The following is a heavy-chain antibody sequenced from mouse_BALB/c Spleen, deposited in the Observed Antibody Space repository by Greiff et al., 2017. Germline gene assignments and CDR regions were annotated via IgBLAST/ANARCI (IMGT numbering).Heavy chain of an antibody. J-gene: IGHJ3*01. CDR3: ARQDDYDGVFAY. V-gene: IGHV2-6-2*01. CDR1: GFSLTSYG. D-gene: IGHD2-4*01. Sequence: QVQLQQSGPDLVAPSQSLSITCTVSGFSLTSYGVHWVRQPPGKGLEWLVVIWSDGSTTYNSALKSRLSISKDNSKSQVFLKMNSLQTDDTAMYYCARQDDYDGVFAYWGQGTLVTVSA. CDR2: IWSDGST.